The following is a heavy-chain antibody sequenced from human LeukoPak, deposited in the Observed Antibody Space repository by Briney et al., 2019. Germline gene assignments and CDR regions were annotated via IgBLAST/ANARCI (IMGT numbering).Heavy chain of an antibody. V-gene: IGHV4-34*01. J-gene: IGHJ4*02. Sequence: PSETLSLTCAVYGGSFSGYYWSWIRQPPGKGLEWIGEINHSGSTNYNPSLKSRVTISVDTSKNQFSLKLSSVTAADTAVYYCARQGDGYNYSYYFDYWGQGTLVTVSS. D-gene: IGHD5-24*01. CDR1: GGSFSGYY. CDR2: INHSGST. CDR3: ARQGDGYNYSYYFDY.